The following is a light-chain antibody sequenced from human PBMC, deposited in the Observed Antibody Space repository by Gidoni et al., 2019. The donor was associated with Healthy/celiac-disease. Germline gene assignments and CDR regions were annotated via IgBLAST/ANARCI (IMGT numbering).Light chain of an antibody. Sequence: EIVFTQSPGTLSLSPGERATLPCRASQSVSSSYLAWYQQNPGQAPRLLIYGASSRATGIPGRFSGSGSGTDFTITISRLEPEDVAVYYCQQYGSSPFTFGPGTKVDIK. V-gene: IGKV3-20*01. CDR1: QSVSSSY. CDR2: GAS. J-gene: IGKJ3*01. CDR3: QQYGSSPFT.